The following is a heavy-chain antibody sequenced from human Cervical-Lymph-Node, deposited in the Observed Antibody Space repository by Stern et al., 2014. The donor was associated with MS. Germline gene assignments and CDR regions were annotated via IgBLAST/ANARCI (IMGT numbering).Heavy chain of an antibody. CDR3: ARGWSYDILTAYSY. D-gene: IGHD3-9*01. Sequence: VQLVESGAEVKKPGSSVKVSCKASGGTFSSYAISWVRQAPGHGLEWMGGIIPIFGTANYAQKFQGRVTITADESTSTAYMELSSLRSEDTALYYCARGWSYDILTAYSYWGQGTLVTVSS. CDR1: GGTFSSYA. V-gene: IGHV1-69*01. J-gene: IGHJ4*02. CDR2: IIPIFGTA.